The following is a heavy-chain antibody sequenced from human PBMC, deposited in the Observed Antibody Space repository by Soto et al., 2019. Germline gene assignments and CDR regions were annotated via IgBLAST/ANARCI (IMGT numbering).Heavy chain of an antibody. CDR1: VGSISSGGYY. D-gene: IGHD3-16*01. CDR3: ARDGGRTLPEYYFDY. CDR2: IYYSGST. V-gene: IGHV4-31*03. Sequence: QVQLQESGPGLVKPSQTLSLTCTVSVGSISSGGYYWSWIRQHPGKGLEWIGYIYYSGSTYYNPSLKSRVTISVDTSKNQFSLKLSSVTASDTAVYYCARDGGRTLPEYYFDYWGQGTLVTVSS. J-gene: IGHJ4*02.